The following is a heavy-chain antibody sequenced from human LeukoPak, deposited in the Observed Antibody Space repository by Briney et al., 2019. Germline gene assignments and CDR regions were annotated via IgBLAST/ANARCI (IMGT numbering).Heavy chain of an antibody. V-gene: IGHV3-21*01. CDR3: ARDGLAAATLHWCFDL. D-gene: IGHD2-15*01. Sequence: GGSLRLSCAASGFTFSTYSMNWVRQAPGKGLEWVSSISSISSYIYYADSVKGRFTISRDNARNSLYLQMNSLRAEDTAVYYCARDGLAAATLHWCFDLWGRGTLVTVSS. J-gene: IGHJ2*01. CDR2: ISSISSYI. CDR1: GFTFSTYS.